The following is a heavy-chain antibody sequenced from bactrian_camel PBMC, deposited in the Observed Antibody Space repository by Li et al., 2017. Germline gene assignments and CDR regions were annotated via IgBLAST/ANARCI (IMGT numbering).Heavy chain of an antibody. V-gene: IGHV3S54*01. J-gene: IGHJ4*01. CDR2: MYTGFGGGNI. D-gene: IGHD1*01. CDR1: GKTNVLNC. Sequence: HVQLVESGGGLVQPGGSLNLSCAATGKTNVLNCLGWFRQAPGKEREGVAAMYTGFGGGNIYYDDSVKGRFTVSQDNPKNTVYLQMTKLKTGDTAVYYCVADAFCAYGVADIFAYNIRGQGTQVTVS. CDR3: VADAFCAYGVADIFAYNI.